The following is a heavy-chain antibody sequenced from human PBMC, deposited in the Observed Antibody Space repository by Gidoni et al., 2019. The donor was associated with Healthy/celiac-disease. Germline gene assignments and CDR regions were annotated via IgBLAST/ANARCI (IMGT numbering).Heavy chain of an antibody. D-gene: IGHD6-6*01. CDR2: IDTSGSP. V-gene: IGHV4-4*07. CDR1: GGSISSYY. J-gene: IGHJ5*02. CDR3: ARGESSSLKDGGWFDP. Sequence: QVQLQESGPGLVKPSETLSLTCTVYGGSISSYYWSWIRKHAGKGLEWIGLIDTSGSPNYNHSRKMRVTMSGDTSKNQFSLKLSSVTAADTAVYYCARGESSSLKDGGWFDPWGQGTLVTVSS.